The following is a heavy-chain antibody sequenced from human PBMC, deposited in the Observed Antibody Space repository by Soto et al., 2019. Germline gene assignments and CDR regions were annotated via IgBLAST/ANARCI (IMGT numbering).Heavy chain of an antibody. J-gene: IGHJ5*02. CDR1: GGSFSGYY. CDR3: ARIVVIAAARIDP. CDR2: INHSGST. Sequence: SETLSLTCAVYGGSFSGYYWSWIRQPPGKGLEWIGEINHSGSTNYNPSLKSRVTISVDTSKNQFSLKLSSVTAADTAVYYCARIVVIAAARIDPWGQGTRVTVSS. V-gene: IGHV4-34*01. D-gene: IGHD6-13*01.